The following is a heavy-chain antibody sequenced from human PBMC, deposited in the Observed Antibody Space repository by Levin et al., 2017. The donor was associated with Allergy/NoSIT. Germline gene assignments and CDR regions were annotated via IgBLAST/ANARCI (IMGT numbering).Heavy chain of an antibody. Sequence: GGSLRLSCAASGFSFKNYEMDWVRQAPGKGLEWVAYISGPGDTIYYAESVTGRFTISRDNAKNSLYLQMSSLRVEDTGVYYCARSPGSDTFNDWGQGTMVTVSS. CDR1: GFSFKNYE. CDR2: ISGPGDTI. V-gene: IGHV3-48*03. D-gene: IGHD1-26*01. CDR3: ARSPGSDTFND. J-gene: IGHJ3*01.